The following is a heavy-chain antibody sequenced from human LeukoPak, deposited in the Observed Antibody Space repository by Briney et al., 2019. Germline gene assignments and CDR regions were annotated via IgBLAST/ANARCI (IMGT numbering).Heavy chain of an antibody. J-gene: IGHJ5*02. CDR2: ISGSGGST. V-gene: IGHV3-23*01. CDR1: GFTFSSYA. Sequence: GGSLRLSCAASGFTFSSYAMSWVRQAPGKGLEWVSAISGSGGSTYYADSVKGRFTISRDNSKNTLYLQMNSLRAEDTAVYYCAKARVYNWNADWFDPWGQGTLVTVSS. D-gene: IGHD1-20*01. CDR3: AKARVYNWNADWFDP.